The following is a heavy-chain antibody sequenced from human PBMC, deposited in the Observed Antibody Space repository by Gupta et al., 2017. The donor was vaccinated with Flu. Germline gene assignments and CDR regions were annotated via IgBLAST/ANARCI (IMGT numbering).Heavy chain of an antibody. V-gene: IGHV3-49*01. Sequence: DWIGVVRSNHYSANIDYAATVRGRFTISRDRSNSVAYLEMNSLTTEDTAVYYCTRYAQKDGTENACSNKWFDHWGQGTRVTVSS. D-gene: IGHD2-8*02. CDR2: VRSNHYSANI. CDR3: TRYAQKDGTENACSNKWFDH. J-gene: IGHJ5*02.